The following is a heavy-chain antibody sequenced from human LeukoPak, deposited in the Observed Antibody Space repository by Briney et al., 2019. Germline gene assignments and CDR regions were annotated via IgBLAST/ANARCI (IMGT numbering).Heavy chain of an antibody. CDR3: ARKVVPAAMNDAFDI. CDR2: ISSSRSYI. J-gene: IGHJ3*02. Sequence: GGSLRLSCAASGLTFSSYSMNWVRQTPGKGVEWVSSISSSRSYIYYADSVRGGFTNSRDNAKNSLYLQMNSLRAEDTAVYYCARKVVPAAMNDAFDIWGQGTMVTVPS. CDR1: GLTFSSYS. V-gene: IGHV3-21*01. D-gene: IGHD2-2*01.